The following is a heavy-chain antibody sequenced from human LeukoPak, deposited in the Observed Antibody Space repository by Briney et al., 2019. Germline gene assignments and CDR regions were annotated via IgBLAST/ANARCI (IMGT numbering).Heavy chain of an antibody. CDR2: ISSSSSTI. CDR3: ARDVGGGGEIRLYYGMDV. CDR1: GFTFSSYS. Sequence: GGSLRLSCAASGFTFSSYSMNWVRQAPGKGLEWVSYISSSSSTIYYADSVKGRFTISRDNAKNSLYLQMNSLRAEDTAVYYCARDVGGGGEIRLYYGMDVWGQGTTVTVSS. D-gene: IGHD2-21*01. V-gene: IGHV3-48*04. J-gene: IGHJ6*02.